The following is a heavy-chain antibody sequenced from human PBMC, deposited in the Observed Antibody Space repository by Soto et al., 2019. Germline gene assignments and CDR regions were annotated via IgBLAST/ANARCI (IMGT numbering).Heavy chain of an antibody. J-gene: IGHJ6*02. D-gene: IGHD2-2*02. CDR1: GYSFTSYW. V-gene: IGHV5-10-1*01. CDR2: IDPSDSYT. Sequence: PGESLKISCKGSGYSFTSYWISWVRQMPGKGLEWMGRIDPSDSYTNYSPSSQGHVTISADKSISTAYLQWSSLKASDTAMYYCARYVGYCSSTSCYKRENYYYYYGMDVWGQGTTVTVSS. CDR3: ARYVGYCSSTSCYKRENYYYYYGMDV.